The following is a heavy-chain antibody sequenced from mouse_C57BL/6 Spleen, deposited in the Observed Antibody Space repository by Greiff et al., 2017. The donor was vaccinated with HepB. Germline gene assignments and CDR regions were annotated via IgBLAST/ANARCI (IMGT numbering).Heavy chain of an antibody. Sequence: QVQLKQSGAELVKPGASVKISCKASGYAFSSYWMNWVKQRPGKGLEWIGQFYPGDGDTNYNGKFKGKATLTADKSSSTAYMQLSSLTSEDSAVYFCARRDMVYFDYWGQGTTLTVSS. CDR2: FYPGDGDT. J-gene: IGHJ2*01. CDR3: ARRDMVYFDY. V-gene: IGHV1-80*01. CDR1: GYAFSSYW. D-gene: IGHD2-2*01.